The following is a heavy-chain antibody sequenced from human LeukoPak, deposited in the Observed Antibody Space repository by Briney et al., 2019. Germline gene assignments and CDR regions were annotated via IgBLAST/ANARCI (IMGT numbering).Heavy chain of an antibody. D-gene: IGHD2-15*01. J-gene: IGHJ4*02. V-gene: IGHV3-49*03. CDR3: TRANWGVVVVPEGY. CDR1: GFTFGDYA. Sequence: GGSLRLSCTASGFTFGDYAMSWLRQAPGKGLEWVGFIRSKAYGGTTEYAASVKGRFTISRDDSKSIAYLQMNSLKTEDTAVYYCTRANWGVVVVPEGYWGQGTLVTVSS. CDR2: IRSKAYGGTT.